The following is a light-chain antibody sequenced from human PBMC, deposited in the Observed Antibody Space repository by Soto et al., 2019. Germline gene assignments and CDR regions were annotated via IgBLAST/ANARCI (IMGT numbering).Light chain of an antibody. J-gene: IGLJ1*01. CDR3: SSYADVYTFV. CDR2: DVK. V-gene: IGLV2-11*01. Sequence: QSVLTQPRSVSGSPGQSVAISCTGTNRDVGGHNYVSWYQQHPGRAPRLVIYDVKRRPSGVPDRFSGSKSGNTASLTISGLQSEDEADYFCSSYADVYTFVFGSGTKLTVL. CDR1: NRDVGGHNY.